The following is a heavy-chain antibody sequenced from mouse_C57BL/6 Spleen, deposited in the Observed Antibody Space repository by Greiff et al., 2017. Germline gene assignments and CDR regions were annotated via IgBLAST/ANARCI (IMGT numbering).Heavy chain of an antibody. CDR1: GYTFTSYW. D-gene: IGHD2-5*01. J-gene: IGHJ4*01. CDR3: ARNSNFHAMDY. Sequence: QVQLQQPGTELVKPGASVKLSCKASGYTFTSYWMHWVKQRPGQGLEWIGNINPSNGGTNYTEKFKSKATLTVDKSSSTAYMQRSCLTSEDSAVYYCARNSNFHAMDYWGQGTSVTVAS. V-gene: IGHV1-53*01. CDR2: INPSNGGT.